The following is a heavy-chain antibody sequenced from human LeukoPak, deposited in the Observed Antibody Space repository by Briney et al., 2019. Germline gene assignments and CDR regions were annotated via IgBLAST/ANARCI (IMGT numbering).Heavy chain of an antibody. V-gene: IGHV5-51*01. CDR2: IYPGDSDT. J-gene: IGHJ4*02. CDR1: GYRFTTYW. D-gene: IGHD4-17*01. CDR3: ARGVYGDPVYFFDY. Sequence: GESLQISCKGSGYRFTTYWNGWVRPMPGKGLEWRGIIYPGDSDTRYSPSFQGQVTISADKSISTAYLQWSSLKASDTAMYYCARGVYGDPVYFFDYWGQGTLVTVSS.